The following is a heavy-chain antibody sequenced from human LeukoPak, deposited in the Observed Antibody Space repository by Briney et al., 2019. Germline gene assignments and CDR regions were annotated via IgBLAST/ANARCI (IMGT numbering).Heavy chain of an antibody. CDR1: GYTLTELS. D-gene: IGHD1-26*01. Sequence: SVKVSCKVSGYTLTELSMHWVRQAPGKGLEWMGGFDPEDGETIYAQKFQGRVTMTEDTSTDTAYMELSSLRSEDTAVYYCATGLVGATRVGAFDIWGQGTMVTVSS. J-gene: IGHJ3*02. V-gene: IGHV1-24*01. CDR2: FDPEDGET. CDR3: ATGLVGATRVGAFDI.